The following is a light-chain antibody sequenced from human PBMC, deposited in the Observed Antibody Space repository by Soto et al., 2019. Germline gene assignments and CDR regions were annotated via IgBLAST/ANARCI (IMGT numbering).Light chain of an antibody. CDR3: QQYYNTPYT. CDR1: QSLLYSSNNKNY. CDR2: WAS. Sequence: DVVLTQSPDSLPVSLGERATINCKSSQSLLYSSNNKNYLAWYQQNPGQPPKLLIYWASTRESGVPDRFSGSGSGTDFTLTISGLQAEDVAVYYCQQYYNTPYTFGKGTK. V-gene: IGKV4-1*01. J-gene: IGKJ2*01.